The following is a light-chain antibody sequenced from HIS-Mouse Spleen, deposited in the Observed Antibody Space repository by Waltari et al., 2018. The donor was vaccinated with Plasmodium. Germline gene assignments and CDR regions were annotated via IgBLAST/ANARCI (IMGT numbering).Light chain of an antibody. Sequence: EIVLTQSPGTLSLSPGERATLSCRASQSVSSSYLASYQQKPGQAPRLLIYGASSRATGIPDRFSGSGSGTDFSLTISRLEPEDFATYYCQHYNSYSWTFGQGTKVESK. CDR1: QSVSSSY. CDR2: GAS. J-gene: IGKJ1*01. CDR3: QHYNSYSWT. V-gene: IGKV3-20*01.